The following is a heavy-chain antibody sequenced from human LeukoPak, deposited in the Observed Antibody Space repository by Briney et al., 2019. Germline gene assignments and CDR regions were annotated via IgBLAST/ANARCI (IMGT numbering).Heavy chain of an antibody. CDR2: INHSGST. D-gene: IGHD6-13*01. V-gene: IGHV4-34*01. CDR3: ARGSSSWRRGPGNYFDY. CDR1: GGTFSGYY. Sequence: SETLSLTCAVYGGTFSGYYWSWIRQPPGKGLEWIGEINHSGSTNYNPSLKSRVTISVDTSKNQFSLKLSSVTAADTAVYYCARGSSSWRRGPGNYFDYWGQGTLVTVSS. J-gene: IGHJ4*02.